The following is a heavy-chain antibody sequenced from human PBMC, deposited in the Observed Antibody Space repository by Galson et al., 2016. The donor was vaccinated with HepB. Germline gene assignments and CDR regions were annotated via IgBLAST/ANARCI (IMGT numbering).Heavy chain of an antibody. J-gene: IGHJ6*02. CDR3: AKDSILGATAGFYGIDV. Sequence: SLRLSCAASGFRFTYYGLHWVRQAPGKGLEWVAVISYDGNKEYYADSVKGRFTIFRDNPKTTVYLEMNSLRVEDTAVYYYAKDSILGATAGFYGIDVGGQGTTVTVSS. CDR1: GFRFTYYG. D-gene: IGHD1-26*01. V-gene: IGHV3-30*18. CDR2: ISYDGNKE.